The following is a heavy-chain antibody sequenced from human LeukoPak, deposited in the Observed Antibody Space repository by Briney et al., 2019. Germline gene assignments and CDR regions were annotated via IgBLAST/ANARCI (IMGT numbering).Heavy chain of an antibody. J-gene: IGHJ6*03. CDR3: AKSRRDYYYYYYMDV. CDR1: GGSFSSTSYY. V-gene: IGHV4-39*01. CDR2: IYYSGST. Sequence: PSETLSLTCTVSGGSFSSTSYYWGWIRQPPGKGLEWIGSIYYSGSTYYNPSLKSRVTISLATSKNQFSLKLSSVTAADTAVYYCAKSRRDYYYYYYMDVWGKGTTVTVSS.